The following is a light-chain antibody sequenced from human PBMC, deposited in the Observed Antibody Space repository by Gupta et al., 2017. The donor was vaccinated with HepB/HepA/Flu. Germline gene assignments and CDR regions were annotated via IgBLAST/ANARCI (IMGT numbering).Light chain of an antibody. J-gene: IGLJ2*01. CDR3: QVWDAVGDVI. V-gene: IGLV3-21*02. CDR2: NDR. CDR1: SIGGKS. Sequence: SYVLIQPPSVSVAPGETARMPCGGTSIGGKSGHWYQQKSGQAPVLVVYNDRDRPSGIPERFSGANSGNTASLTITSVEAGEEADYYCQVWDAVGDVIFGGGTRLTVL.